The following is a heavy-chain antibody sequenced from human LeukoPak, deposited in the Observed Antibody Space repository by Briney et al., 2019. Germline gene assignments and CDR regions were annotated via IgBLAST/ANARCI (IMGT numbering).Heavy chain of an antibody. Sequence: GGSLRLSCAASGFIVSDNYMSWVRQAPGKGLEWVSAISGSGGSTYYADSVKGRFTISRDNSKNTLYLQMNSLRAEDTAVYYCAKDRTVVVVITVFDYWGQGTLVTVSS. V-gene: IGHV3-23*01. CDR3: AKDRTVVVVITVFDY. CDR1: GFIVSDNY. D-gene: IGHD3-22*01. CDR2: ISGSGGST. J-gene: IGHJ4*02.